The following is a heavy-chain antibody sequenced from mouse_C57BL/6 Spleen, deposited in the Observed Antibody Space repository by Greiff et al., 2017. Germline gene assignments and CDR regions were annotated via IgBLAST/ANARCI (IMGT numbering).Heavy chain of an antibody. CDR3: ARLGFFPFDY. CDR1: GYSITSGYY. D-gene: IGHD4-1*01. CDR2: ISYDGSN. Sequence: DVKLQESGPGLVKPSQSLSLTCSVTGYSITSGYYWNWIRQFPGNKLEWMGYISYDGSNNYNPSLKNRISITRDTSKNQFFLKLNSVTTEDTATYYCARLGFFPFDYWGQGTTLTVSS. V-gene: IGHV3-6*01. J-gene: IGHJ2*01.